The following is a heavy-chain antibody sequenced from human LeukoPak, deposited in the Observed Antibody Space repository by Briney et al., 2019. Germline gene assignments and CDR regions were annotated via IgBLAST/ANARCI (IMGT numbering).Heavy chain of an antibody. D-gene: IGHD6-19*01. CDR3: ARSSVAVYGYYFDY. CDR1: ADSISSSTYY. CDR2: IYYSGST. J-gene: IGHJ4*02. V-gene: IGHV4-61*05. Sequence: PSETLSLTCSVSADSISSSTYYWGWIRQPPGKGLEWIGYIYYSGSTNYNPSLKSRVTISVDTSKNQFSLKLSSVTAADTAVYYCARSSVAVYGYYFDYWGQGTLVTVSS.